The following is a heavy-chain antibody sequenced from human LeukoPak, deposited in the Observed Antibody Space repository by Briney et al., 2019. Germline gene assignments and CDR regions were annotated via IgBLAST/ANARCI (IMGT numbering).Heavy chain of an antibody. CDR2: IYYRGST. Sequence: SETLSLTCTVSGGSISSYYWSWIRQPPGKGLEWIGYIYYRGSTNYNPSLKSRVTISVDTSKNQFSLKLSSVTAADTAVYYCARGPNYYYMDVWGKGTTVTVSS. J-gene: IGHJ6*03. CDR3: ARGPNYYYMDV. CDR1: GGSISSYY. V-gene: IGHV4-59*01.